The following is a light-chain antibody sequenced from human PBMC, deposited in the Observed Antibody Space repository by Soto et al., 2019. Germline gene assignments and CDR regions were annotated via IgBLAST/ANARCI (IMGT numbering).Light chain of an antibody. Sequence: DIQMTQSPSTLSASVGDRITINCRASQNINNWLAWYQQKPGQAPNLLIYAASSLETGVPARFSGSGSGTEFTLTISGLQPDDFATYYCQHYKSYSHTFGQGTKVDIK. V-gene: IGKV1-5*03. CDR3: QHYKSYSHT. CDR2: AAS. J-gene: IGKJ2*01. CDR1: QNINNW.